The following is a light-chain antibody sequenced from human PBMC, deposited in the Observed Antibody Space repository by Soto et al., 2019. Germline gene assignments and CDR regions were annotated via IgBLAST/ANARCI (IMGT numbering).Light chain of an antibody. CDR2: RDN. J-gene: IGLJ1*01. CDR1: ISNIATNY. V-gene: IGLV1-47*01. CDR3: AAWDDTVRSYV. Sequence: QSVLTQPPSVSGTPGQRVTISCSGGISNIATNYVHWFQQLPGTAPKVLSNRDNQRPSGVPDRFSGSKSGTSASLAISGLRSEDEAESYCAAWDDTVRSYVFGTGTKLTVL.